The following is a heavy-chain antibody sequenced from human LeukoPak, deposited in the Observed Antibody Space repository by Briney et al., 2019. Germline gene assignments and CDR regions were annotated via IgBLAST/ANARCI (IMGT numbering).Heavy chain of an antibody. CDR2: IYYSGST. Sequence: SQTLSLTCTVSGGSISSGGYYWSWIRQHPGKGLEWIGYIYYSGSTYYNPSLKSRVTISVDTSKNQFSLKLSSVTAADTAVYYCARRAARTSSPIDYWGQGTLVTVSS. V-gene: IGHV4-31*03. J-gene: IGHJ4*02. D-gene: IGHD6-25*01. CDR3: ARRAARTSSPIDY. CDR1: GGSISSGGYY.